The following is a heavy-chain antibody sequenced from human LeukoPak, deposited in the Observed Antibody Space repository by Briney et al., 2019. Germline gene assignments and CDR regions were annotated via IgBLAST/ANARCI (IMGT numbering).Heavy chain of an antibody. CDR2: IYYSGST. D-gene: IGHD4-17*01. CDR3: ARGGTVTNFGY. CDR1: GGSISSYY. J-gene: IGHJ4*02. V-gene: IGHV4-59*01. Sequence: SETLSLTCTVSGGSISSYYWSWIRQPPGRGLEWIGYIYYSGSTNYDPSLKSRVTISLDASKNQFSLKLSSVTAADTAVYYCARGGTVTNFGYWGQGTLVTVSS.